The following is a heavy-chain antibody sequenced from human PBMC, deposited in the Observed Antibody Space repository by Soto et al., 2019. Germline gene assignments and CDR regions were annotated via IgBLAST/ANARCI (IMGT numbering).Heavy chain of an antibody. CDR1: GGSISSSIYY. V-gene: IGHV4-39*01. D-gene: IGHD3-3*01. CDR3: ARTHYDFWSGYYSN. Sequence: LSLTCTVSGGSISSSIYYWGWIRQPPGKGLEWIGSIYYSGSTYYNPSLKSRVTISVDTSKNQFSLKLSSVTAADTAVYYCARTHYDFWSGYYSNWGQGTLVTVSS. J-gene: IGHJ4*02. CDR2: IYYSGST.